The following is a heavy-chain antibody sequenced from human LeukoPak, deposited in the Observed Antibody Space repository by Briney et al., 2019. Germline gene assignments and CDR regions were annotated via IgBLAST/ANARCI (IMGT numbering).Heavy chain of an antibody. V-gene: IGHV4-39*07. J-gene: IGHJ3*02. D-gene: IGHD1-26*01. CDR3: AREWATWGAFDI. CDR1: GGSISSRTYY. Sequence: SETLSLTCTVSGGSISSRTYYWGWIRQPPGKGLVWLGSIYYTGSHFYSPSLKSRLTIPVDTSKNQFSMKLSSVTAADAAVYFCAREWATWGAFDIWGQGTMVTVSS. CDR2: IYYTGSH.